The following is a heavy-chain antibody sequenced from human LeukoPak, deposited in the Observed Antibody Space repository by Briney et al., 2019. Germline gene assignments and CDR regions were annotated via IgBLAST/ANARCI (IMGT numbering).Heavy chain of an antibody. D-gene: IGHD6-19*01. Sequence: GASVKVSCKASGYTFTRYGIRWVRQAPGQGLAWVGWISAYNGNTNYAQKLQGRVTMTTDTSTSTAYMELRSLRSDDTAVYYCARMYSSGWYKDYWGQGTLVTVSS. J-gene: IGHJ4*02. V-gene: IGHV1-18*01. CDR2: ISAYNGNT. CDR3: ARMYSSGWYKDY. CDR1: GYTFTRYG.